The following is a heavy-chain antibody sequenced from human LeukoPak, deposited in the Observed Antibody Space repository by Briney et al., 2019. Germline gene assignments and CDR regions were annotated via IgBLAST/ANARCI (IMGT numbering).Heavy chain of an antibody. CDR2: INSDGSST. Sequence: PGGTLRLSCAASGVTFSSYWMHWGREAPGKGLVWVSRINSDGSSTSYADSVKGRFTISRDNTQNTLYLQMSSLRADATAVYYWAREAYCGGDCYPHPFDYWGQGTLVTVSS. J-gene: IGHJ4*02. CDR3: AREAYCGGDCYPHPFDY. V-gene: IGHV3-74*01. CDR1: GVTFSSYW. D-gene: IGHD2-21*02.